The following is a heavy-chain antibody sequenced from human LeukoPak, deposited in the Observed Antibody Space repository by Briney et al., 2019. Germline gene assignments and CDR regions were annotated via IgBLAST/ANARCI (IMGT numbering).Heavy chain of an antibody. D-gene: IGHD1-7*01. Sequence: ASVKVSCKASGYTFTSYYMHWARQAPGQGLEWMGIINPSGGSTSYAQKFQGRVTMTRDTSTSTVYMELSSLRSEDTAVYYCAREPRGRITGTTGPYYYYMDVWGKGTTVTVSS. V-gene: IGHV1-46*01. CDR1: GYTFTSYY. CDR2: INPSGGST. J-gene: IGHJ6*03. CDR3: AREPRGRITGTTGPYYYYMDV.